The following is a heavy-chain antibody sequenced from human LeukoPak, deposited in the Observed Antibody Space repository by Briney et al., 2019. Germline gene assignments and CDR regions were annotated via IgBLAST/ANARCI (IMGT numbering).Heavy chain of an antibody. J-gene: IGHJ5*02. V-gene: IGHV3-21*01. D-gene: IGHD3-10*01. Sequence: GGSLRLSCAASGFTFSSYWMTWVRQAPGKGLEWVSCISSSSSYIYYADSVKGRFTISRDNGKNSLYLQMNSLRAEDTAVYYCARHVLLLWVNWFDPWGQGTLVTVSS. CDR3: ARHVLLLWVNWFDP. CDR2: ISSSSSYI. CDR1: GFTFSSYW.